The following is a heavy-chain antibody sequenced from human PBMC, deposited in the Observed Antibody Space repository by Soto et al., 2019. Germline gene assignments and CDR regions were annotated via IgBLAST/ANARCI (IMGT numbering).Heavy chain of an antibody. CDR2: IYYSGST. CDR3: ARDRRWYYDSSGYPNWFDP. J-gene: IGHJ5*02. V-gene: IGHV4-31*11. Sequence: SETLSLTCAVSGHSISSGFYYWGWIRQPPGKGLEWIGYIYYSGSTYYNPSLKSRVTISVDTSKNQFSLKLSSVTAADTAVYYCARDRRWYYDSSGYPNWFDPWGQGTLVTVSS. D-gene: IGHD3-22*01. CDR1: GHSISSGFYY.